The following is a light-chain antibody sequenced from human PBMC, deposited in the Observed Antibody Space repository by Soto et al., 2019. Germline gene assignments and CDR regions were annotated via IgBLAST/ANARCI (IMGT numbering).Light chain of an antibody. Sequence: QSVLTQPPSVSGAPGQRVTISCTGSSSNIGAVYDVHWYQQLPGTAPKLLIYGNNNRPSGVADRFSGSKSGTSASLAITGLQAEDEADYYCQSYDSSLSGYVFVTGTKVTVL. CDR2: GNN. CDR3: QSYDSSLSGYV. CDR1: SSNIGAVYD. V-gene: IGLV1-40*01. J-gene: IGLJ1*01.